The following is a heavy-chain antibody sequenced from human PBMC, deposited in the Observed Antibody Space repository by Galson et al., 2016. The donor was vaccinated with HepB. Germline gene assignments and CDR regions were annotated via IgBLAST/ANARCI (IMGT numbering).Heavy chain of an antibody. D-gene: IGHD5-18*01. Sequence: SLRLSCAASGLIVSSNYISWFRQAPGRGLEWVSVIYFGGDSVHADSVTGRLTISTDNSQNNLYLHMNSLTVEDTGVYSCARGMTGYSSFDYWGRGTLVTVSS. CDR3: ARGMTGYSSFDY. CDR2: IYFGGDS. J-gene: IGHJ4*02. V-gene: IGHV3-53*01. CDR1: GLIVSSNY.